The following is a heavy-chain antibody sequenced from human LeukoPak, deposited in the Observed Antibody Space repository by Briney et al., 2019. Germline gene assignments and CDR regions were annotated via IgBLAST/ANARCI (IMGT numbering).Heavy chain of an antibody. V-gene: IGHV4-34*01. CDR2: INHSGST. CDR3: ARAMPYFYGSIAVPGTIDY. D-gene: IGHD6-19*01. CDR1: GETFIHNF. J-gene: IGHJ4*02. Sequence: KPSETLSLTCAVYGETFIHNFWTWIRQPPGKGLEWIGQINHSGSTYYNPSLKSRVTILVDTSKNQFSLKLTSVTAADTAVYYCARAMPYFYGSIAVPGTIDYWGQGTLVTVSS.